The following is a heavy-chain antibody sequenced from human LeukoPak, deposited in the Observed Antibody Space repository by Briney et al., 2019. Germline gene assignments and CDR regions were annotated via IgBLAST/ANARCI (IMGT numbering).Heavy chain of an antibody. CDR1: GGSISNSSYY. Sequence: SETLSLTCTVSGGSISNSSYYWGWIRQPPGKGLEWIGSMYYSGSTYYNPSLKSRVTISVDTSKNQFSLKLSSVTAADTAVYYCARGIGYCSGGSCYLGGYWGQGTLVTVSS. CDR3: ARGIGYCSGGSCYLGGY. V-gene: IGHV4-39*07. J-gene: IGHJ4*02. CDR2: MYYSGST. D-gene: IGHD2-15*01.